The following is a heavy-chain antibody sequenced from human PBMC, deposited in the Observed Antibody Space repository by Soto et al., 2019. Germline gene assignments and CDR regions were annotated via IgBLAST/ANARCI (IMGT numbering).Heavy chain of an antibody. CDR1: GFTFSSYS. Sequence: LRLSCAASGFTFSSYSMNWVRQAPGKGLEWVSYISSSSSTIYYADSVKGRFTISRDNAKNSLYLQMNSPRDDDTAVYYCARGPRTYSSSWYPDYWGQGTLVTVSS. D-gene: IGHD6-13*01. V-gene: IGHV3-48*02. J-gene: IGHJ4*02. CDR2: ISSSSSTI. CDR3: ARGPRTYSSSWYPDY.